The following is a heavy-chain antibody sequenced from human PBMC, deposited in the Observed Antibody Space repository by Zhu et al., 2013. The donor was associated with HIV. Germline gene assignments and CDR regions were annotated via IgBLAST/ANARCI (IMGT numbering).Heavy chain of an antibody. D-gene: IGHD3-10*01. CDR1: GYTFTSYA. J-gene: IGHJ6*02. CDR3: AGITMVRGVKIPYYGMDV. Sequence: QVQLVQSGAEVKKPGASVKVSCKASGYTFTSYAMHWVRQAPGQRLEWMGWINAGNGNTKYSQKFQGRVTITRDTSASTAYMELSSLRSEDTAVYYCAGITMVRGVKIPYYGMDVWGQGTNGHRLL. CDR2: INAGNGNT. V-gene: IGHV1-3*01.